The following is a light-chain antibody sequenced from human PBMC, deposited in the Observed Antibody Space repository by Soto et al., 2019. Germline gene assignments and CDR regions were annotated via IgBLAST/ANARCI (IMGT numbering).Light chain of an antibody. Sequence: DIQMTQSPSTLSASVGDRVTITCRASQSVSSWLAWYQQKPGKAPKLLISKASTLESGVTSRVSGSVFGTAFTLTISSLQPDDFTSYYCQKYKSPSSFGQGTKLEIK. J-gene: IGKJ2*01. V-gene: IGKV1-5*03. CDR1: QSVSSW. CDR2: KAS. CDR3: QKYKSPSS.